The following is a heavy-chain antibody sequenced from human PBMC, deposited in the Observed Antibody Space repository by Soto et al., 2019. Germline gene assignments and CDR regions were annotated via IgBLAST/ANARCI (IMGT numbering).Heavy chain of an antibody. J-gene: IGHJ4*02. CDR2: ITQSGHT. Sequence: QVQVQQWGAGLLKPSETLSLTCAVYGTSFSGYYWTWIRQPPGKGLEWIGDITQSGHTKYNPSLGSRVTISLVSSYNQFSLKLNSLTAADTALYYCARSPIVLRGEFDSWGQGTLVSVSS. V-gene: IGHV4-34*02. CDR3: ARSPIVLRGEFDS. CDR1: GTSFSGYY. D-gene: IGHD2-8*01.